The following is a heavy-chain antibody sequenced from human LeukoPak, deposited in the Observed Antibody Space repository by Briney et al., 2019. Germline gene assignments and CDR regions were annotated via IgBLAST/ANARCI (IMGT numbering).Heavy chain of an antibody. CDR2: IYTSGST. Sequence: PSETLSLTCSVSGGSINSYYWSWIRQPAGKGLEWIGRIYTSGSTNYNPSLKSRVTMSVDTSKNQFSLKVTSVTAADTAVYYCARDGDYDFLHDAFDIWGHGTMVTVSS. CDR1: GGSINSYY. J-gene: IGHJ3*02. V-gene: IGHV4-4*07. D-gene: IGHD4-17*01. CDR3: ARDGDYDFLHDAFDI.